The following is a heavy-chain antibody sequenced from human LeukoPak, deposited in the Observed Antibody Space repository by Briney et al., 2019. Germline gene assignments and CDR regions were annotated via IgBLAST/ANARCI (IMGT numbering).Heavy chain of an antibody. V-gene: IGHV1-46*01. CDR3: ARDGSRIAVAGTPFDY. J-gene: IGHJ4*02. CDR1: GYTFTSYY. Sequence: ASVKVSCKASGYTFTSYYIHWVRQAPGQGLEWMGIINPSGGSTSYAQKFQGRVTMTRGTSTSTVYMELSSLRSEDTAVYYCARDGSRIAVAGTPFDYWGQGTLVTVSS. D-gene: IGHD6-19*01. CDR2: INPSGGST.